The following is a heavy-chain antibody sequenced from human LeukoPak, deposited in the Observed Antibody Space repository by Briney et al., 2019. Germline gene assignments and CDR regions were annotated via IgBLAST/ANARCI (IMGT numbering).Heavy chain of an antibody. CDR1: GFTFISYA. V-gene: IGHV3-23*01. Sequence: GGSLRLSCAASGFTFISYAMTWVRQAPGKGLEWVPSLSGSGGSTYYADSVKGRFTISRDNSKNTLYLQMNSLRAEDTAVYFCAKIATAGYYSYSMDVWGKGTTVTVSS. CDR3: AKIATAGYYSYSMDV. D-gene: IGHD6-13*01. J-gene: IGHJ6*03. CDR2: LSGSGGST.